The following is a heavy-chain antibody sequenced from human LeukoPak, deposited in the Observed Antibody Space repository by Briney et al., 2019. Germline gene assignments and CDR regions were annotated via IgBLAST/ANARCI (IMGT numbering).Heavy chain of an antibody. Sequence: GGSLRLSCAASGFTFSSYSMNWVRQAPGKGLEWVSSISSSSSYIYYADSVKGRFTISRDNAKNSLYLQMNSLRAEDTAVYYCARSIVVAVPADYWGQGTLVTVSS. D-gene: IGHD6-19*01. J-gene: IGHJ4*02. CDR3: ARSIVVAVPADY. CDR2: ISSSSSYI. CDR1: GFTFSSYS. V-gene: IGHV3-21*01.